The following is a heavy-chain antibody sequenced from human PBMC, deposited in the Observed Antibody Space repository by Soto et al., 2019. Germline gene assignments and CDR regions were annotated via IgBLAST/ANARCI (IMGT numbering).Heavy chain of an antibody. J-gene: IGHJ4*02. CDR2: IYYRGTT. D-gene: IGHD6-13*01. Sequence: SETLSLTCTVSGGSISSSSYYWGWIRQPPGKGLEWIGSIYYRGTTNYNPSLESRVAISLDTSENQVSLKLSSVTAADTAIYYCARLLAAAGQGISYFDYWGPGALVTVSS. CDR1: GGSISSSSYY. CDR3: ARLLAAAGQGISYFDY. V-gene: IGHV4-39*07.